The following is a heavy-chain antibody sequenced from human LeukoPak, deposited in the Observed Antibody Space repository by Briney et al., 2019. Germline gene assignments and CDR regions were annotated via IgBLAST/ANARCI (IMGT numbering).Heavy chain of an antibody. CDR1: GGSISSGGYS. CDR3: ARLVVVAATLYFDY. J-gene: IGHJ4*02. Sequence: SQTLSLTCAVSGGSISSGGYSWSWIRQPPGKGLEWIGYIYYSGSTNYNPSLKSRVTISVDTSKNQFSLKLSSVTAADTAVYYCARLVVVAATLYFDYWGQGTLVTVSS. CDR2: IYYSGST. V-gene: IGHV4-30-4*07. D-gene: IGHD2-15*01.